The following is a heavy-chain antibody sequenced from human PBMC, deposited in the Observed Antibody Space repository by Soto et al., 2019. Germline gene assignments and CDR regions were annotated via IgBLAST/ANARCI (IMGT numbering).Heavy chain of an antibody. CDR3: ARDRETTTTRRAFDI. CDR2: ISAYNGDT. CDR1: GYTFSNYG. D-gene: IGHD1-26*01. Sequence: QVQLVQSGAEVKKPGASVKVSCKASGYTFSNYGIGWLRQAPGQGLEWLAWISAYNGDTKSAQKLQGRVTVTTDVSTSTAYMELRSLRSDETAVYYCARDRETTTTRRAFDIWGQGTMVTVSS. J-gene: IGHJ3*02. V-gene: IGHV1-18*01.